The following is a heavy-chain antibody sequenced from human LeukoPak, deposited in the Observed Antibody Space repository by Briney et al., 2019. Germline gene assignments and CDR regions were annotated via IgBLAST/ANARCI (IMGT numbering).Heavy chain of an antibody. CDR1: GYTFTSYD. V-gene: IGHV1-8*01. D-gene: IGHD6-6*01. CDR2: MNPNSGNT. CDR3: ARGRSIAARTNWFDP. Sequence: GASVKVPCKASGYTFTSYDINWVRQATGQGLEWMGWMNPNSGNTGYAQKFQGRVTMTRNTSISTAYMELSSLRSEDTAVYYCARGRSIAARTNWFDPWGQGTLVTVSS. J-gene: IGHJ5*02.